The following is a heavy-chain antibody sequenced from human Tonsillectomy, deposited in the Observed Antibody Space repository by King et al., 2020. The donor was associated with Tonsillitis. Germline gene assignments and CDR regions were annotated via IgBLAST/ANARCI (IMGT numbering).Heavy chain of an antibody. CDR3: SRVGYYYGSEALDY. Sequence: QLQESGPGLVKPSETLSLTCAVSGYSISTGYYWGWIRQPPGKGLEWIGSIYHSGSTSYNPSLKSRVTISLNTSKNQFSLKLSSVTAADTAVYYCSRVGYYYGSEALDYWGQGTLVTVSS. J-gene: IGHJ4*02. D-gene: IGHD3-10*01. CDR2: IYHSGST. V-gene: IGHV4-38-2*01. CDR1: GYSISTGYY.